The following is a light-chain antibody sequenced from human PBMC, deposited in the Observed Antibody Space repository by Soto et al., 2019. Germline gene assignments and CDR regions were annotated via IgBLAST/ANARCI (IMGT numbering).Light chain of an antibody. CDR1: QDIAIY. CDR2: AAS. V-gene: IGKV1-9*01. Sequence: IQLTQPPSSLSASVGDRVTITCRASQDIAIYLAWYQQKPGEAPKLLIYAASTLYGGVPSRFSGSGSGTDFALTITSLQAEDFATYYCQQLFDSPITFGQGTRLEIK. CDR3: QQLFDSPIT. J-gene: IGKJ5*01.